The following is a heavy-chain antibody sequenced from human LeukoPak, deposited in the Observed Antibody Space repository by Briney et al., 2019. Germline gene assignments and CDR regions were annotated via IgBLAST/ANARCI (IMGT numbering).Heavy chain of an antibody. J-gene: IGHJ1*01. CDR2: IKPSGGVT. V-gene: IGHV1-46*01. Sequence: ASVKVSCKASGYTFTNYYVHWVRQAPGQGLGWMGIIKPSGGVTSYALKFQGRVTMTRDTSTSTAYMELSSLRSEDTAVYYCARDHFDSSGYYYLLGYFEHWGQGTLVTVSS. CDR3: ARDHFDSSGYYYLLGYFEH. CDR1: GYTFTNYY. D-gene: IGHD3-22*01.